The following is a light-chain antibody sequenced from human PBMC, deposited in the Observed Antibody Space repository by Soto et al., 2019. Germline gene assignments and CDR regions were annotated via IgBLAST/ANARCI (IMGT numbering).Light chain of an antibody. CDR3: QHYGSSPWT. V-gene: IGKV3-20*01. J-gene: IGKJ1*01. CDR1: QSVSSSY. Sequence: EIVLTQSPGTLSLSPGERATLSCRASQSVSSSYLAWYQQKPGRAPRLLIHDAFMRATGIPDRFSGSGSGTDFTLTISRLEPEDFAVYFCQHYGSSPWTFGQGTKVDIK. CDR2: DAF.